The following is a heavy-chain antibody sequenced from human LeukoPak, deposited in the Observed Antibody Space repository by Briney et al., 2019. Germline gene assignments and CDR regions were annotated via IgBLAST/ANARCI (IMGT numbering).Heavy chain of an antibody. J-gene: IGHJ6*02. CDR3: AKDVEYSSSSYYYGMDV. D-gene: IGHD6-6*01. CDR2: ISGDGGST. CDR1: GFTFDDYA. V-gene: IGHV3-43*02. Sequence: PGGSLRLSCAASGFTFDDYAMHWVRQAPGKGLEWVSLISGDGGSTYYADSVKGRFTISRDNSKNSLYPQMNSLRTEDTALYYCAKDVEYSSSSYYYGMDVWGQGTTVTVSS.